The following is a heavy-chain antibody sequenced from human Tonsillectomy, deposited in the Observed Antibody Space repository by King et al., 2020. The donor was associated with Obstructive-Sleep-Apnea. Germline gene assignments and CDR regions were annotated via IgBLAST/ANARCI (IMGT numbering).Heavy chain of an antibody. Sequence: VQLVESGGGLVQPGGSLRLSCAASGITFSSYWMSWVRQAPGKGLEWVANIKQDGSLKFYVDSVKGRFTISRDNAENSVYLQMNTLRPEDTAVYYSRPLYYYGMGVWGQGTTVTVSS. J-gene: IGHJ6*02. V-gene: IGHV3-7*01. CDR1: GITFSSYW. CDR2: IKQDGSLK. CDR3: RPLYYYGMGV.